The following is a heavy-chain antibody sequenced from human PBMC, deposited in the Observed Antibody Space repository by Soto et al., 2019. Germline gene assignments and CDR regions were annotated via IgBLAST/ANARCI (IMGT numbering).Heavy chain of an antibody. V-gene: IGHV4-39*01. CDR2: IYYSGST. J-gene: IGHJ4*02. CDR3: ARHLGYCSSTSCLPYYFDY. CDR1: GGSISSSSYY. Sequence: SETLSLTCTVSGGSISSSSYYWGWIRQPPGKGLEWIGSIYYSGSTYYNPSLKSRVTISVDTSKNQFSLKLSSVTAADTAVYYCARHLGYCSSTSCLPYYFDYWGQGTLVTVS. D-gene: IGHD2-2*01.